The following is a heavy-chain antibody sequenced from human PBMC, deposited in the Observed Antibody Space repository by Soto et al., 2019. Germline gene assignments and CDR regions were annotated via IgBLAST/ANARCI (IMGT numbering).Heavy chain of an antibody. CDR2: IKSKTDGGTT. CDR3: TTGTPAYHPHCTNGVCARGVYYYYGMDV. V-gene: IGHV3-15*07. CDR1: GFTFSNAW. D-gene: IGHD2-8*01. J-gene: IGHJ6*02. Sequence: GGSLRLSCAASGFTFSNAWMNWVRQAPGKGLEWVGRIKSKTDGGTTDYAAPVKGRFTISRDDSKNTLYLQMNSLKTEDTAVYYCTTGTPAYHPHCTNGVCARGVYYYYGMDVWGQGTTVTVSS.